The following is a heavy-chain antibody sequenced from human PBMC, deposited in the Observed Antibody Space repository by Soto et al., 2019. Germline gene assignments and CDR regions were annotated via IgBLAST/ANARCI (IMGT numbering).Heavy chain of an antibody. V-gene: IGHV2-5*02. CDR2: IYWDDDR. CDR1: GFSLTTSGVG. J-gene: IGHJ4*02. D-gene: IGHD4-4*01. Sequence: QITLKESGPTLVKPTQTLTLTCTFSGFSLTTSGVGVGWIRQPPGKALEWLALIYWDDDRRYSPSLRSRLTITKDTSKNQLVLTMSNMDPVDTATHFCARFRLQTGFDYWGQGTLVTVSS. CDR3: ARFRLQTGFDY.